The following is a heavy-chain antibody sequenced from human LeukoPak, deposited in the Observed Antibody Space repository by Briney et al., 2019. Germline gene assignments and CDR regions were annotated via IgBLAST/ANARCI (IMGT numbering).Heavy chain of an antibody. V-gene: IGHV1-45*02. CDR1: GYTFTSYG. J-gene: IGHJ3*02. Sequence: SVKVSCKASGYTFTSYGISWVRQAPGQALEWMGWITPFNGNTNYAQKFQDRVTITRDRSMSTAYMELSSLRSEDTAMYYCASWTASGYGDAFDIWGQGTMVTVSS. D-gene: IGHD3-22*01. CDR3: ASWTASGYGDAFDI. CDR2: ITPFNGNT.